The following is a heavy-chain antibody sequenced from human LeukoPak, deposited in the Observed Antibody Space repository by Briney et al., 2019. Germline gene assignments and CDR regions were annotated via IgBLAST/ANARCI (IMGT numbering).Heavy chain of an antibody. V-gene: IGHV4-31*03. CDR2: IYYSGST. Sequence: PSQTLSLTCSVSGGSLSSGGYYWTWIRQPPGKGLEWIGYIYYSGSTYYNPSLKSRVTMSVDTSKKQFFLKLSSVTAADTAVYYCVKEGPAARIIGGWGQGTLVTVSS. CDR3: VKEGPAARIIGG. J-gene: IGHJ4*02. D-gene: IGHD3-3*01. CDR1: GGSLSSGGYY.